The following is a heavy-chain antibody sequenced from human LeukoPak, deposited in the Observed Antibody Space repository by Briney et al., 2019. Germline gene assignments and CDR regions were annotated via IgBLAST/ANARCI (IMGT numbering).Heavy chain of an antibody. J-gene: IGHJ4*02. CDR3: ARQDPSSGSYDKDYFDY. CDR1: GGSISSSSYY. CDR2: IYYSGST. Sequence: SETLSLTCTVSGGSISSSSYYWGWIRQPPGKGLEWIGSIYYSGSTYYNPSLKSRVTISVDTSKNQFSLKLSSVTAADTAVYYCARQDPSSGSYDKDYFDYWGQGTLVTVSS. D-gene: IGHD1-26*01. V-gene: IGHV4-39*01.